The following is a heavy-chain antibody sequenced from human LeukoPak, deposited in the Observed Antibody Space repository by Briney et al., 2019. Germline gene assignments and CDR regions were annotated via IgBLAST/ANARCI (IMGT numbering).Heavy chain of an antibody. D-gene: IGHD6-13*01. V-gene: IGHV4-61*02. CDR2: IYTSGST. Sequence: PSQTLSLTCTVSGGSISSGSYYWSWIRQPAGEGLEWIGRIYTSGSTNYNPSLKSRVTISVDTSKNQFSLKLSSVTAADTAVYYCARQFSSSWYNLYYYYYYMDVWGKGTTVTVSS. CDR1: GGSISSGSYY. CDR3: ARQFSSSWYNLYYYYYYMDV. J-gene: IGHJ6*03.